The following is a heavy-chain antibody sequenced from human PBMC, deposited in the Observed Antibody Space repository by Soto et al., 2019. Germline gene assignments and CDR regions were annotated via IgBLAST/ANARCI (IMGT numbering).Heavy chain of an antibody. D-gene: IGHD5-18*01. CDR2: IYSGGST. Sequence: EVQLVESGGGLVQPGGSLRLSCAASGFTISTNFMTWVRQAPGKGLEWVSVIYSGGSTFYADSVKGRFTITRDNSENTLYCQMNSLRAEDTAVYYCARAKMQLWPNYYDDGLDVWGQGTTVTVSS. CDR1: GFTISTNF. V-gene: IGHV3-66*01. CDR3: ARAKMQLWPNYYDDGLDV. J-gene: IGHJ6*02.